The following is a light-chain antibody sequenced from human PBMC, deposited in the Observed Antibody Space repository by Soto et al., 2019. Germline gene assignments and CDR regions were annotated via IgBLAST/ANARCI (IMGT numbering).Light chain of an antibody. CDR1: QSVSSSY. CDR2: GAS. Sequence: EIVFTQSPGTLSLSPGERATLSRWSSQSVSSSYLAWYQQKPGQAPRLLIYGASSRATGIPDRFSGTGSETDFTLTISRLEPEDFAVYYCQQYDNSPITFGQGTRLEIK. J-gene: IGKJ5*01. V-gene: IGKV3-20*01. CDR3: QQYDNSPIT.